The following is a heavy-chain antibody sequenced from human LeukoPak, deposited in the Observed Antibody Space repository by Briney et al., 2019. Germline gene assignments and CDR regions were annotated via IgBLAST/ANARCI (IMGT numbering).Heavy chain of an antibody. V-gene: IGHV4-30-4*01. J-gene: IGHJ4*02. D-gene: IGHD1-26*01. CDR1: GGSISSGDYY. Sequence: ASETLSLTCTVSGGSISSGDYYWSWIRQPPGKGLEWIGYIYYSGSTYYNPSLKSRVTISVDTSKNQFSLKLSSVTAADTAVYYCARGAIVGATRFDYWGQGTLVTVSS. CDR3: ARGAIVGATRFDY. CDR2: IYYSGST.